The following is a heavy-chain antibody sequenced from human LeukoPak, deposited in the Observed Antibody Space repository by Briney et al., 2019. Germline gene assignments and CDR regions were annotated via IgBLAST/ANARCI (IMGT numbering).Heavy chain of an antibody. CDR3: ARVARSGYTKDY. D-gene: IGHD5-12*01. CDR2: ISSSSSTI. V-gene: IGHV3-48*04. J-gene: IGHJ4*02. CDR1: GFAFSTYS. Sequence: GGALRVSCAASGFAFSTYSIDWVRQAPVKGLEWLSYISSSSSTIYYADSVKGRFTVSRDNAENIVYLQMNSLGAEDTAVYYCARVARSGYTKDYWGQGTLVTVAS.